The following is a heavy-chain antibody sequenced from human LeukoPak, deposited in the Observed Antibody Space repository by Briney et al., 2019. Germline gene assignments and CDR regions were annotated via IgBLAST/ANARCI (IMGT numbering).Heavy chain of an antibody. CDR1: GSTFSDEY. D-gene: IGHD6-19*01. CDR3: ARSRGAGPGAYFDY. CDR2: ISNSGTYT. J-gene: IGHJ4*02. Sequence: PGGALRLSCAASGSTFSDEYMSWIRQAPGKGLEWVSYISNSGTYTNYADSVRGRFNISRDNAKHSLYLQMNSLRAEDTAVYYCARSRGAGPGAYFDYWGQGTLVTVSS. V-gene: IGHV3-11*03.